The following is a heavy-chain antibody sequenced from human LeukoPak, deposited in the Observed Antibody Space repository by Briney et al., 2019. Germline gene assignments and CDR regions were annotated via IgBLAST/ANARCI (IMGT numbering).Heavy chain of an antibody. CDR1: GGTFSSYA. V-gene: IGHV1-18*01. D-gene: IGHD1-26*01. CDR3: ARDAELSGSYHRD. CDR2: ISAYNGNT. J-gene: IGHJ4*02. Sequence: GASVKVSCKASGGTFSSYAISWVRQAPGQGLEWMGWISAYNGNTNYAQKLQGRVTMTTDTSTSTAYMELRSLRSDDTAVYYCARDAELSGSYHRDWGQGTLVTVSS.